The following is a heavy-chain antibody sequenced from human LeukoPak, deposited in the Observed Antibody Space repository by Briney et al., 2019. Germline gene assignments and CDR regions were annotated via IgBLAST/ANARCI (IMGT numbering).Heavy chain of an antibody. D-gene: IGHD1-1*01. CDR1: GCAFTNYY. CDR2: SNPSGDST. V-gene: IGHV1-46*01. CDR3: ARWPTTFLDY. J-gene: IGHJ4*02. Sequence: ASVKVSCKASGCAFTNYYIHWVRQAPGHGLEWLGISNPSGDSTNYAQKFQGRVTMTRDTSTSTVYMDLSSLRSEDTAVYYCARWPTTFLDYWGQGTLVTVSS.